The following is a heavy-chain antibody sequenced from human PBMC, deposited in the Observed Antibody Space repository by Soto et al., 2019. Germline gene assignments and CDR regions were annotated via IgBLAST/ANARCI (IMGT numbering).Heavy chain of an antibody. Sequence: ASVKVSCKASGYTFTSYGISWVRQATGQGLEWMGWISAYNGNTNYAQKLQGRDTMTTDTYTSTAYMELRRLRFDDTAVYYCASWRIAVAGSLGPWGQGTRFTVSS. D-gene: IGHD6-19*01. CDR1: GYTFTSYG. J-gene: IGHJ5*02. CDR3: ASWRIAVAGSLGP. CDR2: ISAYNGNT. V-gene: IGHV1-18*01.